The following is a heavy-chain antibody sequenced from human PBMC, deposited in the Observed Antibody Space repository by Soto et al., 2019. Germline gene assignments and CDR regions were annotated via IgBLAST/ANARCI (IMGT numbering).Heavy chain of an antibody. CDR1: GGSISSSNW. D-gene: IGHD2-15*01. CDR2: IYHSGST. V-gene: IGHV4-4*02. CDR3: ARSGIVVVVAAPPMDWFDP. Sequence: QVQLQESGPGLVKPSGTLSLTCAVSGGSISSSNWWSWVRQPPGKGLEWIGEIYHSGSTNYNPSLKSRVTISVDKSKNQFSVKLSSVTAADTAVYYCARSGIVVVVAAPPMDWFDPWGQGTLVTVSS. J-gene: IGHJ5*02.